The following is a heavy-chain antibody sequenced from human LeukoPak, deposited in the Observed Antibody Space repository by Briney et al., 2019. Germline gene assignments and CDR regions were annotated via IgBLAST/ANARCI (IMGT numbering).Heavy chain of an antibody. CDR1: GYIFTSYD. CDR2: INTNTGNP. CDR3: ASSSSSRY. Sequence: ASVKVSCKASGYIFTSYDINWVRQAPGQGLEWMGWINTNTGNPTYAQGFTGRFVFSLDASVSTAYLQISSLKAEDTAVYYCASSSSSRYWGQGTLVTVSS. D-gene: IGHD6-6*01. V-gene: IGHV7-4-1*02. J-gene: IGHJ4*02.